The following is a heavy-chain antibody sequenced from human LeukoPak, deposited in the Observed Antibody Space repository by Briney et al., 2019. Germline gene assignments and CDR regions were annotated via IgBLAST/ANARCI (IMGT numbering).Heavy chain of an antibody. Sequence: PGGSLRLSCVASGFTFRSYAMSWVRQAPGEGLEWVSSISGSGGITYYAHSVKGRFTIDRDKYKNTLYLKMNSLRAEDTAVYDCAKDLIAIFGVVIWGQGTLVTVSS. CDR2: ISGSGGIT. CDR1: GFTFRSYA. D-gene: IGHD3-3*01. V-gene: IGHV3-23*01. CDR3: AKDLIAIFGVVI. J-gene: IGHJ4*02.